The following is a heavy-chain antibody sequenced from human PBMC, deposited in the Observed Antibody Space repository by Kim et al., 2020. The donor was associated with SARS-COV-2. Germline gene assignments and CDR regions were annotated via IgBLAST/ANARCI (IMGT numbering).Heavy chain of an antibody. V-gene: IGHV1-46*01. D-gene: IGHD2-2*01. J-gene: IGHJ3*02. Sequence: YAKKCQGRVTMTRDTSTSTVYMELSSLRSEDTAVYYCARVKKDTPAAFDIWGQGTMVTVSS. CDR3: ARVKKDTPAAFDI.